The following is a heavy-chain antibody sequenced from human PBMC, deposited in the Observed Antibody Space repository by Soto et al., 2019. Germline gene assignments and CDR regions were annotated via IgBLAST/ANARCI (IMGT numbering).Heavy chain of an antibody. CDR3: ARAGLGEAEAEVEGAFDI. D-gene: IGHD6-13*01. CDR2: INHSGST. V-gene: IGHV4-34*01. CDR1: GGSFSGYC. J-gene: IGHJ3*02. Sequence: SETLSLTCAVYGGSFSGYCWSWSRQPPGKGLEWIGEINHSGSTNYNPSLKSRVTISVDTSKNQFSLKLSSVTAADTAVYYCARAGLGEAEAEVEGAFDIWGQGTMVTVSS.